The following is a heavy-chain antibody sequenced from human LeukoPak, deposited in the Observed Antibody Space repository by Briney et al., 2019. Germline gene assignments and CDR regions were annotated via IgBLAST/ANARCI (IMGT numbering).Heavy chain of an antibody. D-gene: IGHD6-19*01. J-gene: IGHJ6*03. CDR2: INHSGST. V-gene: IGHV4-34*01. CDR1: GGSFSGYY. CDR3: ARRGRQWLVPFYYYYMDV. Sequence: PSETLSLTCAVYGGSFSGYYWSWIRQPPGKGLEWIGEINHSGSTNYNPSLKSRVTISVDTSKNQLSLKLSSVTAADTAVYYCARRGRQWLVPFYYYYMDVWGKGTTVTISS.